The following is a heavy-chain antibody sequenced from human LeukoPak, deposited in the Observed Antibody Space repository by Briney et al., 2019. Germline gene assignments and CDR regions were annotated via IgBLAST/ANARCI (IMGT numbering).Heavy chain of an antibody. CDR2: ISYDGSNK. D-gene: IGHD5/OR15-5a*01. Sequence: PGGSLRLSCTASGFTFSSYGMHWVRQAPGEGLDWVAVISYDGSNKYYADSVKGRFTITRDNSKNTLFLQMNSLRAEDTAVYYCAKGSNRWVSTIVYWCQGTLVTVSS. CDR3: AKGSNRWVSTIVY. J-gene: IGHJ4*02. V-gene: IGHV3-30*18. CDR1: GFTFSSYG.